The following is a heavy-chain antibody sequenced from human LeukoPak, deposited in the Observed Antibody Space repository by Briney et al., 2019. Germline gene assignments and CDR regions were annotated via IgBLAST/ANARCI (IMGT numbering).Heavy chain of an antibody. D-gene: IGHD3-10*01. CDR1: GFTFSSYY. J-gene: IGHJ5*01. V-gene: IGHV3-30*02. Sequence: GGSLRLPCAASGFTFSSYYMHWVRQAPGKGLEWVAFIRYDGSNKYYADSVKGRFTISRDNAKNSLYLQMNSLRAEDTAVYYCASAVDYYGSGSGNWFDSWGQGTLVTVSS. CDR3: ASAVDYYGSGSGNWFDS. CDR2: IRYDGSNK.